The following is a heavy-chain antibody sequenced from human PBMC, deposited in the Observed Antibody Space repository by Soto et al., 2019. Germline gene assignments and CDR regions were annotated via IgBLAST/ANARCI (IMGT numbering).Heavy chain of an antibody. CDR2: IWYDGSEK. CDR1: GFTFNHNA. Sequence: QVQLVESGGGVVQPGRSLRLSCAASGFTFNHNAMHWVRQAAGKGLEWAAQIWYDGSEKYYTDSVKGRFTISRDNFKNTVFLQMDSLRVEDTAVYYCARDGQQQAPYALDVWGQGTTVIVSS. D-gene: IGHD6-13*01. V-gene: IGHV3-33*01. J-gene: IGHJ6*02. CDR3: ARDGQQQAPYALDV.